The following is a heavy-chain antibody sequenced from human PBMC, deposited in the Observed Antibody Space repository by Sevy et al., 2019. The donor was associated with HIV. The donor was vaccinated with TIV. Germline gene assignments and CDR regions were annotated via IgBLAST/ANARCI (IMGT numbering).Heavy chain of an antibody. CDR1: TFTFSDYY. J-gene: IGHJ4*02. D-gene: IGHD5-18*01. CDR2: ISSRGSHI. Sequence: GGSLRLSCAASTFTFSDYYMTWIRQAPGKGLESVSYISSRGSHIYYADSVKGRFTISRDNAKNSLYLQMNGLRADDTAVYYCARVRYNYGSYYFDYWGQGTLVTVSS. V-gene: IGHV3-11*01. CDR3: ARVRYNYGSYYFDY.